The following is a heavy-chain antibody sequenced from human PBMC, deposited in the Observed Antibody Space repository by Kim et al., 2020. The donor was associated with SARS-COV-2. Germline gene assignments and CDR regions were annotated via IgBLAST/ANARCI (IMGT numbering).Heavy chain of an antibody. J-gene: IGHJ6*02. V-gene: IGHV3-23*01. Sequence: GGSLRLSCAASGFTFSSYAMSWVHQAPGKGLEWVSAISGSGGSTYYADSVKGRFTISRDNSKNTLYLQMNSLRAEDTAVYYCAKDRALQQCRVSRYYYGMDVWGQGTTVTVSS. CDR2: ISGSGGST. D-gene: IGHD6-19*01. CDR3: AKDRALQQCRVSRYYYGMDV. CDR1: GFTFSSYA.